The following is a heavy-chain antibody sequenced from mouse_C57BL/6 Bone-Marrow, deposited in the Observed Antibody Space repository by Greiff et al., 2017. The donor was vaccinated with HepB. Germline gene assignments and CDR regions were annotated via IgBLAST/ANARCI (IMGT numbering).Heavy chain of an antibody. J-gene: IGHJ4*01. Sequence: VQLQQPGAELVKPGASVKLSCKASGYTFTSYWMHWVKQRPGQGLEWIGMIHPNSGSTNYNEKFKSKATLTVDKSSSTAYMQLSSLTSEDSAVYYCARRYYGSSYYAMDYWGQGTSVTVSS. CDR3: ARRYYGSSYYAMDY. CDR2: IHPNSGST. V-gene: IGHV1-64*01. D-gene: IGHD1-1*01. CDR1: GYTFTSYW.